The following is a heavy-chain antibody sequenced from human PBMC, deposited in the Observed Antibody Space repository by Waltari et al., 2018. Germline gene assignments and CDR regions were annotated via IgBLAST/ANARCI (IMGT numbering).Heavy chain of an antibody. CDR3: ARSSGSYSMDV. J-gene: IGHJ6*03. D-gene: IGHD1-26*01. CDR1: GYTFSSYA. V-gene: IGHV1-3*02. Sequence: QVQLVQSGAAVKKPGASVKVSCKASGYTFSSYAMHCVRQAPGQRLEWMGWSNTGNGYTKYSQEFQGRVTITRDTSASTAYMELSSLRSEDTAVYYCARSSGSYSMDVWGQGTTVTVAS. CDR2: SNTGNGYT.